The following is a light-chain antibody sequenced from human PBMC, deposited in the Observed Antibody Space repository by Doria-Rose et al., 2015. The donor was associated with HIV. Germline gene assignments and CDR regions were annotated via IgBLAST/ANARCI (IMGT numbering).Light chain of an antibody. J-gene: IGKJ1*01. CDR2: DGS. V-gene: IGKV3-20*01. CDR3: HQYATSWT. CDR1: QSFSSTY. Sequence: VLTQSPGTLSLSPGERATLSCRASQSFSSTYLAWYQQKPGQAPSLLIYDGSTRATGIPDRFSASGSGTDLTLTINRLEPEDFALYYCHQYATSWTFGQGTKVEI.